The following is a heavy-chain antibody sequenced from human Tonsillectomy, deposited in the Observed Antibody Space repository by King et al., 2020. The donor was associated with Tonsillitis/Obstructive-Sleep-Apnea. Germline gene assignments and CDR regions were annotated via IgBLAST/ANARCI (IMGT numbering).Heavy chain of an antibody. Sequence: QLVQSGGVLVKPGGSLRLSCAASGFNFSDYYMNWIRQAPGRGLEWVSYISSSSGSTNYEDSVKCRFTISRDNAKNSLSLQMNSLRDEDTAVYYCARTEDYYYMDVWGKGTTVTVSS. CDR1: GFNFSDYY. V-gene: IGHV3-11*05. CDR3: ARTEDYYYMDV. J-gene: IGHJ6*03. CDR2: ISSSSGST.